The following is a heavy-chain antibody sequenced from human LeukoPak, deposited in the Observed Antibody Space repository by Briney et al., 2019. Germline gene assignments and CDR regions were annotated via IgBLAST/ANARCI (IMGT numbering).Heavy chain of an antibody. Sequence: GGSLRLSCAASGFTFSSYEMNWVRQAPGKGLEWVSYISSSGSTIYYADSVKGRFTISRDNSKNSLYLQMNSLRTEDTALYYCAKARGLIGGAFDIWGQGTMVTVSS. CDR3: AKARGLIGGAFDI. CDR1: GFTFSSYE. D-gene: IGHD3-22*01. J-gene: IGHJ3*02. V-gene: IGHV3-48*03. CDR2: ISSSGSTI.